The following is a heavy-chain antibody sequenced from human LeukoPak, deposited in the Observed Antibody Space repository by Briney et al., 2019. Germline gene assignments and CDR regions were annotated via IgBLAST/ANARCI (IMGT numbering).Heavy chain of an antibody. V-gene: IGHV3-21*01. CDR3: APNWGGRYYFDY. Sequence: PGGSLRLSCAASGFTFSSYRMNWVRQAPGKGLEWVSSISSSSSYIYYADSVKGRFTISRDNAKNSLYLQMNSLRVEDTAVYYCAPNWGGRYYFDYWGQGTLVTVSS. CDR1: GFTFSSYR. CDR2: ISSSSSYI. J-gene: IGHJ4*02. D-gene: IGHD7-27*01.